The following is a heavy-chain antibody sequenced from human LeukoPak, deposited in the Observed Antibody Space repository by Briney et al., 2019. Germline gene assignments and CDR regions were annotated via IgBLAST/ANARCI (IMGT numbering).Heavy chain of an antibody. CDR3: ARVYNWNPAGAFDI. J-gene: IGHJ3*02. V-gene: IGHV6-1*01. CDR2: TYHRSKWYN. CDR1: GDSVSSNIAS. Sequence: SQTLSLTCAISGDSVSSNIASWNWIRQSPSRGLEWLGRTYHRSKWYNDYAVSVKSRITINPDTSKNQFSLQLNSVTPEGTAVYYCARVYNWNPAGAFDIWGQGTVVTVSS. D-gene: IGHD1-1*01.